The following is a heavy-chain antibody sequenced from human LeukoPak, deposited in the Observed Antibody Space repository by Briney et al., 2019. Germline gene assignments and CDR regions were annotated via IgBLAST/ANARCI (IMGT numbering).Heavy chain of an antibody. CDR2: IYDSGST. Sequence: SETLSLTCTVYGGSISDYYWSWIRQSPGKGLEWIGYIYDSGSTKYSPSLKSRVTISVDTSKSQFSLKLSSVTAADTAVYYCARERVSGGSGYGMDVWGQGTTVTFSS. CDR3: ARERVSGGSGYGMDV. CDR1: GGSISDYY. D-gene: IGHD1-26*01. J-gene: IGHJ6*02. V-gene: IGHV4-59*08.